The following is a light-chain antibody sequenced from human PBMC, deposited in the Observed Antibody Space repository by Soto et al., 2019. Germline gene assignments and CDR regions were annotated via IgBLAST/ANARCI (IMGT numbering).Light chain of an antibody. CDR1: QSVLHSSNNKNF. J-gene: IGKJ2*01. Sequence: DIVMTQSPDSLAVSLGERATINCKSSQSVLHSSNNKNFLSWYQHKPGQPPKLLISWASTRRSGVPDRFSGSGSGTDFTLTISSLQAEDVAVYFCHQYYGSPYTFGQGTKLEIK. V-gene: IGKV4-1*01. CDR2: WAS. CDR3: HQYYGSPYT.